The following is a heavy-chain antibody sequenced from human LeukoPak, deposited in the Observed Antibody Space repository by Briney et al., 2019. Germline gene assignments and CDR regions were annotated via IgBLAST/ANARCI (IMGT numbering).Heavy chain of an antibody. J-gene: IGHJ5*02. D-gene: IGHD3-22*01. CDR2: IYHSGST. V-gene: IGHV4-39*07. CDR1: GDSISSSSYY. Sequence: SETLSLTCTVSGDSISSSSYYWGWIRQPPGKGLEWVGNIYHSGSTYYNPSLKSRVTISVDTSKNQFSLKLSSVTAADTAVYYCARDLCGGHYYDSSGYYGWFDPWGQGTLVTVSS. CDR3: ARDLCGGHYYDSSGYYGWFDP.